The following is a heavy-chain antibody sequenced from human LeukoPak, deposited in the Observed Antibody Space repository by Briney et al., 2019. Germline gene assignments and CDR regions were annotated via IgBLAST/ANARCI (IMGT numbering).Heavy chain of an antibody. J-gene: IGHJ4*02. V-gene: IGHV3-74*01. D-gene: IGHD6-13*01. CDR3: ARDGAAAGTDYFDY. CDR1: GFTFSSYW. CDR2: INKDGSST. Sequence: GGSLRLSCAASGFTFSSYWMHWVRQAPGKGLVWVSRINKDGSSTSYADSVKGRFTISRDNTKDTLFLQMNSLRAEDTAVYYCARDGAAAGTDYFDYWGQGTLVTVSS.